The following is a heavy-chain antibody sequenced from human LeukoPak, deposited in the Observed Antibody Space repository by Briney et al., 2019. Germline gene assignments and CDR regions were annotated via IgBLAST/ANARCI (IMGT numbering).Heavy chain of an antibody. V-gene: IGHV3-23*01. D-gene: IGHD5-24*01. CDR1: GFTFSSYG. J-gene: IGHJ4*02. Sequence: GGSLRLSCAASGFTFSSYGMSWVRQAPGKGLEWVSAISGSGGSTYYADSVKGRFTISRDNSKNTLYLQMNSLRAEDTAVYYCAREGPLGMATIHEEYYFDYWGQGTLVTVSS. CDR2: ISGSGGST. CDR3: AREGPLGMATIHEEYYFDY.